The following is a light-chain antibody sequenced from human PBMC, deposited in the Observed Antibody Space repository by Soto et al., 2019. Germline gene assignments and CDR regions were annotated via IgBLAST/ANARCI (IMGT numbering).Light chain of an antibody. V-gene: IGLV1-47*01. CDR2: RNN. J-gene: IGLJ2*01. CDR3: AAWDDSLSGPV. CDR1: SSNIGSNY. Sequence: QSVLTQPPSASGTPGQRVTISCSGSSSNIGSNYVYWYQQLPGTAPKLLIYRNNQRPSGVPDRFSGSKSRTSASLAISGLRSEDEVDYYCAAWDDSLSGPVFGGGTRLTVL.